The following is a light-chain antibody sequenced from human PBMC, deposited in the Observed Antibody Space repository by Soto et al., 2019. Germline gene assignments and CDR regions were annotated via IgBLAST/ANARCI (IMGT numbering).Light chain of an antibody. CDR1: QGISNY. CDR2: AAS. Sequence: DIQMTQSPSSLSASLGDRVTITCRASQGISNYLAWYQQKPGKVPKLLIYAASTLQSGVPSRFSGSGSGTDFTLTISGLQPEDVATYYCQKYNSAPRTFGPGTKVDIK. V-gene: IGKV1-27*01. J-gene: IGKJ3*01. CDR3: QKYNSAPRT.